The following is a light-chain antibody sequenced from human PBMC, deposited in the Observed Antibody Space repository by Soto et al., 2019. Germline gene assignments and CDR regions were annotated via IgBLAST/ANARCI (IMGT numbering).Light chain of an antibody. V-gene: IGKV3-15*01. J-gene: IGKJ1*01. Sequence: EIVMTQSPATLSVSPGEGATLSFRASQSVSNNLAWYQQKPGQAPRLLIYGPSTRATGVPARFSGSGSGTEFTLTISSLQPDDFATYYCQHYNSYSEAFGQGTKVDIK. CDR3: QHYNSYSEA. CDR1: QSVSNN. CDR2: GPS.